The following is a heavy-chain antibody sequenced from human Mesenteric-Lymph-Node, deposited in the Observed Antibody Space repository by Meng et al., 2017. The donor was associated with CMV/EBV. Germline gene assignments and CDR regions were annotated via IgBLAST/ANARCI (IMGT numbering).Heavy chain of an antibody. V-gene: IGHV4-59*01. CDR1: GFTFDDYA. CDR2: IHYSGST. CDR3: ARGSRGGYCSSTSCYSPYNWFDP. Sequence: LRLSCAASGFTFDDYAMHWVRQAPGKGLEWIGYIHYSGSTNYNPSLKSRVTISVDTSKNQFSLKLSSVTAADTAVYYCARGSRGGYCSSTSCYSPYNWFDPWGQGTLVTVSS. D-gene: IGHD2-2*01. J-gene: IGHJ5*02.